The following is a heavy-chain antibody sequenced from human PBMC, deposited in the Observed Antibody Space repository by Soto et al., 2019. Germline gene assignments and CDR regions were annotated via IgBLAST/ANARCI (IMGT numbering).Heavy chain of an antibody. CDR2: ISGSGGST. J-gene: IGHJ4*02. D-gene: IGHD6-6*01. CDR3: AKASPTFYSSSDRFDY. V-gene: IGHV3-23*01. Sequence: EVQLLESGGGLVQPGGSLRLSCAASGFTFSSYAMSWVRQAPGKGLEWVSAISGSGGSTYYADSVKGRFTISRDNSKNTLYLQTNSLRAEDTAVYYCAKASPTFYSSSDRFDYWGQGTLVTVSS. CDR1: GFTFSSYA.